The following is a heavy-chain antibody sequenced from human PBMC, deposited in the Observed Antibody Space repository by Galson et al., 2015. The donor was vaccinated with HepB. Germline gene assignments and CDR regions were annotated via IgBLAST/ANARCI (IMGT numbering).Heavy chain of an antibody. CDR2: IKSKTDGGTT. D-gene: IGHD2-2*01. Sequence: SLRLSCAASGFTFSNAWMSWVRQAPGKGLEWVGRIKSKTDGGTTDYAAPVKGRFTISRDDSKNTLYLQMNSLKTEDTAVYYCTTAIVVVPAAMADIWGQGTMVTVSS. CDR3: TTAIVVVPAAMADI. CDR1: GFTFSNAW. V-gene: IGHV3-15*01. J-gene: IGHJ3*02.